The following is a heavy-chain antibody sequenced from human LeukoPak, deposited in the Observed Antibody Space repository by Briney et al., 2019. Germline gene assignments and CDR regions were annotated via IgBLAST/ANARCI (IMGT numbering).Heavy chain of an antibody. D-gene: IGHD3-10*01. CDR3: ASGTYRLGDY. Sequence: GGSLRLSCAASGLSFSTYAMSWVRQAPGKGLEWVAGVSGSGVDTHYAGSVNGRFRISRDNSANTLYLQMNSLREEDTALYYCASGTYRLGDYWGQGTQVAVSP. CDR2: VSGSGVDT. CDR1: GLSFSTYA. V-gene: IGHV3-23*01. J-gene: IGHJ4*02.